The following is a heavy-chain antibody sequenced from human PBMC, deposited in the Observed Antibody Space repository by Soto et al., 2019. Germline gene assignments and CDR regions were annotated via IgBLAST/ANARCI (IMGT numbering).Heavy chain of an antibody. J-gene: IGHJ6*02. CDR2: ISSSTSYK. CDR3: VRGSGSSWSSNYYYYAMDV. Sequence: GGALRLSCVASGSTVSCDSTNSVGYAAGKGVEWVSSISSSTSYKHYADPVKGRFTISRDNAKNSLYLQMNRLRAEDTAVYYCVRGSGSSWSSNYYYYAMDVWGQGTTVTVSS. D-gene: IGHD6-13*01. V-gene: IGHV3-21*01. CDR1: GSTVSCDS.